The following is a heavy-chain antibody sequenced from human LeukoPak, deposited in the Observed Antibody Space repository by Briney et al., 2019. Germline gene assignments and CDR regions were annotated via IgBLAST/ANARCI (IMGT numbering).Heavy chain of an antibody. J-gene: IGHJ4*02. V-gene: IGHV3-49*04. D-gene: IGHD3-16*02. CDR2: IRSKAYGGTT. CDR3: TRDNLNDYVWGSYRPSVYYFDY. CDR1: GFTFGDYA. Sequence: GGSLRLSCTASGFTFGDYAMSWVRQAPGKGLEWVGFIRSKAYGGTTEYAASVKGRFTISRDDSKSIAYLQMNSLKTEETAVYYCTRDNLNDYVWGSYRPSVYYFDYWRQGNLVTVSS.